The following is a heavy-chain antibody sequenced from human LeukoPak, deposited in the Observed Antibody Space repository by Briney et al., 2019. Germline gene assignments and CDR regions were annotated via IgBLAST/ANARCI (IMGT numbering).Heavy chain of an antibody. CDR3: ARDAVAGTWWFDP. J-gene: IGHJ5*02. Sequence: ASVKVSCKASGYTFTSYGISWVRQAPGQGLEWMGWISAYNGNTNYAQKLQGRVTMTTDTSPRTAYMELRSLRSDDTAVYYCARDAVAGTWWFDPWGQGTLVTVSS. V-gene: IGHV1-18*01. CDR2: ISAYNGNT. D-gene: IGHD6-19*01. CDR1: GYTFTSYG.